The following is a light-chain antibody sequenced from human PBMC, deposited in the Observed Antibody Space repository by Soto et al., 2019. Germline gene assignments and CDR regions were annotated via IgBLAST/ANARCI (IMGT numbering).Light chain of an antibody. CDR1: QSISHY. CDR3: QQYNSEST. Sequence: DIQMTQSPSSLSASVGDRVTITCRASQSISHYLAWYQQKPGKAPKLLIYDASSLEGGIPSRFSGSGSGTKFSLTISSLQPADFASDYCQQYNSESTFGQGTKLGIK. CDR2: DAS. V-gene: IGKV1-5*01. J-gene: IGKJ2*01.